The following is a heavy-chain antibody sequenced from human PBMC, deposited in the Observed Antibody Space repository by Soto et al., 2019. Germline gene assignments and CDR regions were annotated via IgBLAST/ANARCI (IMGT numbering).Heavy chain of an antibody. V-gene: IGHV3-7*03. CDR3: ARGWSYDILTASKYNWFDP. Sequence: AGSLTLSCAASGFTVSSYWMSWVRQAPGKGLEWLANIKQDGSEKYYVDSVKGRITIARDNAKNLLYLQMKSLRAEDTAVYYGARGWSYDILTASKYNWFDPWGQGTPVTVYS. J-gene: IGHJ5*02. CDR1: GFTVSSYW. CDR2: IKQDGSEK. D-gene: IGHD3-9*01.